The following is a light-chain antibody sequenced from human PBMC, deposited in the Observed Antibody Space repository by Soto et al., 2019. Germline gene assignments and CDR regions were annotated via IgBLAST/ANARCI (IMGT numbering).Light chain of an antibody. CDR3: QQYNNCPET. CDR2: TAS. CDR1: QSIGPW. J-gene: IGKJ1*01. Sequence: EIQMTTSPVALSLSLADLSTPTWRARQSIGPWLAWYQQKPGKAPKLLIYTASSLDSGVPSRFSGSGSGTDFTLTISSLQSEDFAVYYCQQYNNCPETFGQGTKVDIK. V-gene: IGKV1-5*03.